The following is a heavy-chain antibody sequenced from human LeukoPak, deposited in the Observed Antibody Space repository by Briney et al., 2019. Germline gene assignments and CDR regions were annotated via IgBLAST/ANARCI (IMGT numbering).Heavy chain of an antibody. D-gene: IGHD2-15*01. J-gene: IGHJ6*02. CDR3: ARGDCSGGSCSSMDV. CDR1: GFTFSTYD. Sequence: PGGSLRLSCAASGFTFSTYDMHWVRQATGKGLEWVSGINPAGDTYYPGSVKGRFTISREDAKNSSYLQMNSLRVGDTAVYYCARGDCSGGSCSSMDVWGQGTAVTVSS. CDR2: INPAGDT. V-gene: IGHV3-13*04.